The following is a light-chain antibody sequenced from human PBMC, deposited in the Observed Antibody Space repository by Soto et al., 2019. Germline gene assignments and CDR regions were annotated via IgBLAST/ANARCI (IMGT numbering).Light chain of an antibody. J-gene: IGLJ1*01. CDR2: DDS. CDR1: SSDVGGYNY. V-gene: IGLV2-8*01. CDR3: SSYAGSNNLV. Sequence: QSALTQPPSASGSLGQSVTISCTGTSSDVGGYNYVSWYQQHPGKAPKLMIYDDSQRPSGVPDRFSGSKSGNTASLTVSGLQAEDEADYYCSSYAGSNNLVFGTGTKLTVL.